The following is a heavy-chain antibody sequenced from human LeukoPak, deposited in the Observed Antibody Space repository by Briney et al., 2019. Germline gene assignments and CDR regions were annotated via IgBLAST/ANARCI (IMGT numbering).Heavy chain of an antibody. D-gene: IGHD6-19*01. Sequence: PSETLSLTCAVYGGSFSGYYWNWIRQSPREGLEWNWESNHSGTTNYNQSLKSRVTISVDTSKNQFSLRLSSVTAADTAIDHCARGLRLPSRSTPAVPHVWRKGTTVTVSA. CDR2: SNHSGTT. CDR1: GGSFSGYY. J-gene: IGHJ6*01. V-gene: IGHV4-34*01. CDR3: ARGLRLPSRSTPAVPHV.